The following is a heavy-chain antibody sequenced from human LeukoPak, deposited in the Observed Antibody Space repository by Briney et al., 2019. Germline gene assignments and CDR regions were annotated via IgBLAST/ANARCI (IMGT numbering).Heavy chain of an antibody. D-gene: IGHD3-9*01. J-gene: IGHJ5*02. Sequence: PGGSLRLSCAASGFTFDDYAMHWVRQAPGKGLEWVSGISWNSGSIGYADFVKGRFTISRDNAKNSLYLQMNSLRAEDTALYYCAKDAYYDILTGVHWFDPWGQGTLVTVSS. CDR1: GFTFDDYA. V-gene: IGHV3-9*01. CDR3: AKDAYYDILTGVHWFDP. CDR2: ISWNSGSI.